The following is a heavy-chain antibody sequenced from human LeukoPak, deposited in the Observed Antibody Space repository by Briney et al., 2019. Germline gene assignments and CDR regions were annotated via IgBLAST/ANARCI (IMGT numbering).Heavy chain of an antibody. CDR1: GGSISSYY. J-gene: IGHJ3*02. CDR3: ASEYSSGYAGAFDI. D-gene: IGHD6-19*01. V-gene: IGHV4-4*07. Sequence: SETLSLTCTVSGGSISSYYWSWIRQPAGKGLEWIGRIYTSGSTNYNPSLKSRVTMSVDTSKYQFSLKLSSVTAADTAVYYCASEYSSGYAGAFDIWGQGTMVTVSS. CDR2: IYTSGST.